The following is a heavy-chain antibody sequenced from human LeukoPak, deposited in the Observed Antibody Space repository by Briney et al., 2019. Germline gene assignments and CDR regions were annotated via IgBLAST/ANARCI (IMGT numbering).Heavy chain of an antibody. D-gene: IGHD3-9*01. CDR3: ARDLDWLLYDY. CDR1: GFRLTTYF. Sequence: GGSLRLACAASGFRLTTYFMHWVRQVPGKGLVWVARIKGDGSETGYADSVKGRFTISRDTAKNTVYLQMNSLSAEDTALYYCARDLDWLLYDYWGQGTLVTVSS. V-gene: IGHV3-74*01. J-gene: IGHJ4*02. CDR2: IKGDGSET.